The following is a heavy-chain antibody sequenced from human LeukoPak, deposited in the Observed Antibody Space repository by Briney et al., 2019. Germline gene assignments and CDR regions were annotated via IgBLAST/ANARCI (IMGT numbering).Heavy chain of an antibody. V-gene: IGHV1-69*06. D-gene: IGHD3-10*01. CDR3: ARGRELLWFGELGNYLDY. CDR1: GYTFTSYG. J-gene: IGHJ4*02. CDR2: IIPIFGAA. Sequence: SVKVSCKASGYTFTSYGISWVRQAPGQGLEWMGGIIPIFGAANYAQKFQGRVTITADKSTSTAYMELSSLRSEDTAVYYCARGRELLWFGELGNYLDYWGQGTLVTVSS.